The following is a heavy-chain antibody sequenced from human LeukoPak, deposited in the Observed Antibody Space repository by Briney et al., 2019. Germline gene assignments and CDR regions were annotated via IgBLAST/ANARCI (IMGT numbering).Heavy chain of an antibody. CDR1: GYSISSGYY. D-gene: IGHD3-3*01. CDR2: LYHSGST. Sequence: SETLSLTCTVSGYSISSGYYWGWIRQPPGKGLEWIGSLYHSGSTYYNPSLKSRVTISIDTSKNQFSLKLSSVTAADTAVYYCASGSTIFGVVSVYWGQGTLVTVSS. CDR3: ASGSTIFGVVSVY. J-gene: IGHJ4*02. V-gene: IGHV4-38-2*02.